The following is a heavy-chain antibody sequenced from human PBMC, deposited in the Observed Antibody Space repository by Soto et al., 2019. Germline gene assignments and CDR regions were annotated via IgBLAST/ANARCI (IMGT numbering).Heavy chain of an antibody. V-gene: IGHV3-21*01. CDR3: ARDSGYEFRYYYYGMDV. CDR2: ISSSSSYI. Sequence: GGSLRLSCAASGFTFSSYSMNWVRQTPGKGLEWVSSISSSSSYIYYADSVKGRFTISRDNAKNSLYLQMNSLRAEDTAVYYCARDSGYEFRYYYYGMDVWGQGTTVTVSS. CDR1: GFTFSSYS. J-gene: IGHJ6*02. D-gene: IGHD5-12*01.